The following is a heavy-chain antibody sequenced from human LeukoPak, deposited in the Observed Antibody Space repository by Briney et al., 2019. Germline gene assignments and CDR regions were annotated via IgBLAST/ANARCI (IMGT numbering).Heavy chain of an antibody. V-gene: IGHV3-74*01. CDR3: ARDGPYDILTGYPGDY. J-gene: IGHJ4*02. Sequence: PGGSLRLSCAASGFSFSYYWMHWARQVPGKGLVWVSRVNNDGSITSYADSVKGRFTISRDNAKTTLFLQMNSLRADDTAVYYCARDGPYDILTGYPGDYWGRGALVTVSS. D-gene: IGHD3-9*01. CDR2: VNNDGSIT. CDR1: GFSFSYYW.